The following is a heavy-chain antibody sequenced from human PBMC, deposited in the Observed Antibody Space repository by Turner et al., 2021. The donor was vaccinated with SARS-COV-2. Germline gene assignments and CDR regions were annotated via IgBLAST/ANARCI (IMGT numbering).Heavy chain of an antibody. CDR2: VSWNGSRT. D-gene: IGHD5-18*01. CDR1: GFTFSNSD. CDR3: ADY. V-gene: IGHV3-35*01. Sequence: EVQLVESGGGLVQPGGSLRLSCAASGFTFSNSDMNWVHQAPGKGLEWVSGVSWNGSRTHYADSVKGRFIISRDNSRNTLYLQTKSLRTRGYTYDAVADYWGQGTLVTVSS. J-gene: IGHJ4*02.